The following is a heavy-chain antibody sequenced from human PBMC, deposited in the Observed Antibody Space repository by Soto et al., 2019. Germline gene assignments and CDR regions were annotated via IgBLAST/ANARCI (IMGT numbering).Heavy chain of an antibody. J-gene: IGHJ6*02. Sequence: XGSLSLTCSVRGGGISSYYGSWVRQPAGKGLEWIGRVFSSVSTNYNASLKSRVTMSIDTSKNEVSLTLRSVTAADTAVYYCARVAFSYFGMDVWGPGTTVTVSS. V-gene: IGHV4-4*07. CDR2: VFSSVST. CDR1: GGGISSYY. CDR3: ARVAFSYFGMDV. D-gene: IGHD3-3*02.